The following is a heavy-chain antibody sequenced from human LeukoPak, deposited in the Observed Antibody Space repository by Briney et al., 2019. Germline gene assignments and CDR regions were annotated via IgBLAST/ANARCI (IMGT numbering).Heavy chain of an antibody. V-gene: IGHV3-7*01. CDR3: ARGAGVFDY. CDR2: MKQDGREK. J-gene: IGHJ4*02. Sequence: GGSLRLSCAASGFTFSNYWMTWVRQAPGKGLEWVANMKQDGREKWYMDSVKGRFTISRDNAKNSLYLQMNSLRAEDTAVYYCARGAGVFDYWGQGTLVTVSS. D-gene: IGHD3-10*01. CDR1: GFTFSNYW.